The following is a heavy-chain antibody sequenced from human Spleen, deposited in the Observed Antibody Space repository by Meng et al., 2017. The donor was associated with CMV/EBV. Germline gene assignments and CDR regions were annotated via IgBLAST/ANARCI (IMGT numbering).Heavy chain of an antibody. J-gene: IGHJ4*02. V-gene: IGHV1-18*01. CDR1: GYIFSSFG. D-gene: IGHD6-13*01. CDR3: ARGEYSSSWGALRGPWDYFDY. CDR2: VSAFNGDT. Sequence: ASVKVSCKASGYIFSSFGISWVRQAPGQGLEWMGWVSAFNGDTKYAQKLQGRVTMTTDTSTSTAYMELRSLRSDDTAVYYCARGEYSSSWGALRGPWDYFDYWGQGTLVTVSS.